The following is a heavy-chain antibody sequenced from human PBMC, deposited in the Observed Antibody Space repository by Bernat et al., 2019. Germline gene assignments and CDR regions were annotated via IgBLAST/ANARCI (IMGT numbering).Heavy chain of an antibody. D-gene: IGHD6-6*01. J-gene: IGHJ2*01. CDR3: ALLTNIAARGHGYFDL. CDR2: LNWDDDK. CDR1: GFSLSPSGVG. V-gene: IGHV2-5*02. Sequence: QITLKESGPTLVKPTQTLTLTCTFSGFSLSPSGVGVGWIRQPPGKALEWLALLNWDDDKRYSPSLKSRLTITKDTSKNQVFLTMTNMDPVDTATYYCALLTNIAARGHGYFDLWGRGTLVTVSA.